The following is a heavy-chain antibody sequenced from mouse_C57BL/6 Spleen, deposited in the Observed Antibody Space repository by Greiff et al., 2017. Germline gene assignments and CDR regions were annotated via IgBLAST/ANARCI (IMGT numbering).Heavy chain of an antibody. J-gene: IGHJ1*03. D-gene: IGHD1-1*01. Sequence: VQLKQSVAELVRPGASVKLSCTASGFNIKNTYMHWVQQRPEQGLEWIGRIDPANGNTKYAPKFQGKATITADTSSNTAYLQLSSLTSEDTAIYYGARDYGSSYWYFDVWGTGTTVTVSS. CDR2: IDPANGNT. V-gene: IGHV14-3*01. CDR3: ARDYGSSYWYFDV. CDR1: GFNIKNTY.